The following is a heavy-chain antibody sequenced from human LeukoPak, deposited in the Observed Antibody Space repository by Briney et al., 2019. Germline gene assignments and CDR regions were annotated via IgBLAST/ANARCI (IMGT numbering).Heavy chain of an antibody. Sequence: ASVKVSCKASGGTFSSYAISWVRQAPGQGLEWMGWINPNSGGTNYAQKFQGRVTMTTDTSTSTAYMELRSLRSDDTAVYYCARVSYYDFWSGYVYPFSYYYMDVWGKGTTVTVSS. V-gene: IGHV1-18*01. D-gene: IGHD3-3*01. CDR2: INPNSGGT. J-gene: IGHJ6*03. CDR3: ARVSYYDFWSGYVYPFSYYYMDV. CDR1: GGTFSSYA.